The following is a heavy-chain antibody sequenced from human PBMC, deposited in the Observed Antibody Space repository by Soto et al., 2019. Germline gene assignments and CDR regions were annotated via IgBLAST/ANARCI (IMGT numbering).Heavy chain of an antibody. CDR1: GFTFSSYE. V-gene: IGHV3-48*03. CDR3: ARDLSNYDSSGYRWFDP. D-gene: IGHD3-22*01. CDR2: ISSSGSSI. J-gene: IGHJ5*02. Sequence: GGSLIRSCAASGFTFSSYEMNWVRQAPGQWLECVSYISSSGSSIYYPDSVKGRFTISRDNAKNSLYLQINSLRAEDTAVYYCARDLSNYDSSGYRWFDPWGQGILVTVSS.